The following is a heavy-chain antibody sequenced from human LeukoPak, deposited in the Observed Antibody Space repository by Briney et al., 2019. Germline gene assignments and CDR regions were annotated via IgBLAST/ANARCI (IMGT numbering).Heavy chain of an antibody. Sequence: GGSLRLSCAASGFTFSSYWMSWVRQAPGKGLEWVANIKQDGSEKYYVDSVKGRFTISRDNAKNSLYLQMNSLRAEDTAVYYCARDDSSGYLYYFDYWGQGTLVTVSS. J-gene: IGHJ4*02. CDR1: GFTFSSYW. V-gene: IGHV3-7*01. D-gene: IGHD3-22*01. CDR2: IKQDGSEK. CDR3: ARDDSSGYLYYFDY.